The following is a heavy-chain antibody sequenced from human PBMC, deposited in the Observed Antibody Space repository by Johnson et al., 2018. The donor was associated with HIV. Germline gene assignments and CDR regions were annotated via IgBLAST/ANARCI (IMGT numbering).Heavy chain of an antibody. V-gene: IGHV3-20*04. D-gene: IGHD1-26*01. Sequence: VQLVESGGGVVRPGGSLRLSCAASGFTFDDYGMSWVRQAPGKGLEWVSGISGSGVSTYYADSVKGRFTISRDNAKNSLYLQMNSLRAEDTAVYYCARARVGSYYAFDIWGQGTMVTVSS. J-gene: IGHJ3*02. CDR3: ARARVGSYYAFDI. CDR1: GFTFDDYG. CDR2: ISGSGVST.